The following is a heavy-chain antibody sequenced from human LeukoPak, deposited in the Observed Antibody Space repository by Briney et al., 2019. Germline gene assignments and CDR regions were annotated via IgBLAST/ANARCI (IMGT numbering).Heavy chain of an antibody. J-gene: IGHJ3*01. Sequence: GASVKVSCKASGYTFTIYGISWVRQAPGQGLEWMGWIKDNNDKTNSAQKFQGRVSMTTDTSTSTAYMELRSLRFDDTAVYYCARGGYCMGGTRFSYPFDFWGQGTLVTVSS. D-gene: IGHD2-15*01. CDR1: GYTFTIYG. V-gene: IGHV1-18*01. CDR3: ARGGYCMGGTRFSYPFDF. CDR2: IKDNNDKT.